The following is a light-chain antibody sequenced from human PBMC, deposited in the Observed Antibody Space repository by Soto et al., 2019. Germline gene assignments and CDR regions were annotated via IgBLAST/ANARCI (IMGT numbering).Light chain of an antibody. CDR2: EGS. CDR1: SPNVGVYKL. J-gene: IGLJ1*01. CDR3: CSHAGGDTYV. Sequence: QAVVTQPASVSGSPGQSITISCTGTSPNVGVYKLVSWYQQHPGKAPKLIIYEGSKRPSGVSSRFSGSKSGNTASLTISGLQAEDEAEYHCCSHAGGDTYVFGTGTKLTVL. V-gene: IGLV2-23*01.